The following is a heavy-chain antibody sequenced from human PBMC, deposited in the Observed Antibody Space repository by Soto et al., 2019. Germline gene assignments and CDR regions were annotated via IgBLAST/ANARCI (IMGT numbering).Heavy chain of an antibody. CDR1: GFTFSSYG. CDR3: ARGLGYYDSSGYYFDY. Sequence: GGSLRLSCAASGFTFSSYGMHWVRQAPGKGLEWVAVIWYDGSNKYYADSVKGRFTISRDNSKNTLYLQMDSLRAEDTAVYYCARGLGYYDSSGYYFDYWGQGTLVTVSS. J-gene: IGHJ4*02. V-gene: IGHV3-33*01. CDR2: IWYDGSNK. D-gene: IGHD3-22*01.